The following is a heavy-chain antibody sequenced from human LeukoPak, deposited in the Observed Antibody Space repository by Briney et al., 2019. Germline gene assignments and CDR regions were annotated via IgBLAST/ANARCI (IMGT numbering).Heavy chain of an antibody. Sequence: PGGSLRLSCAASGITFSTYGMYWVRQAPGKGLEWVSYISSSSSTIYYADSVKGRFTISRDNAKNALYLQMNSLRAEDTAVYYCARGVVGRGFDYWGQGTLVTVSS. D-gene: IGHD1-26*01. CDR2: ISSSSSTI. CDR1: GITFSTYG. J-gene: IGHJ4*02. V-gene: IGHV3-48*04. CDR3: ARGVVGRGFDY.